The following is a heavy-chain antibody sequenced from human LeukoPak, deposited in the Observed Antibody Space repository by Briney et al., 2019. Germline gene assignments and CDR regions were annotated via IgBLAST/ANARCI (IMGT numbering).Heavy chain of an antibody. Sequence: ASVKVSCKASGYTFTSYGISWVRQAPGQGLEWMGWISAYNGNTNYAQKLQGRVTMTTDTSTSTAYMELRSLSSDDTAVYYCARGGRITIFGVVTDNWFDPWGQGTLVTVSS. D-gene: IGHD3-3*01. CDR3: ARGGRITIFGVVTDNWFDP. CDR2: ISAYNGNT. CDR1: GYTFTSYG. V-gene: IGHV1-18*01. J-gene: IGHJ5*02.